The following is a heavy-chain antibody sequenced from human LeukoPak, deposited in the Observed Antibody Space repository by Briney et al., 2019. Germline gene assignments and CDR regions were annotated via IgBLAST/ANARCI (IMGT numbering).Heavy chain of an antibody. CDR2: TFHSGST. CDR1: GGSISSYY. J-gene: IGHJ4*02. Sequence: SETLSLTCTVSGGSISSYYWSWIRQPPGKGLEWIGYTFHSGSTYYNPSLKSRVTISVDRSKNQFSLKLNSVTAADTAVYYCARGPSYRLTTVDYWGQGTLVTVSS. D-gene: IGHD4/OR15-4a*01. V-gene: IGHV4-59*12. CDR3: ARGPSYRLTTVDY.